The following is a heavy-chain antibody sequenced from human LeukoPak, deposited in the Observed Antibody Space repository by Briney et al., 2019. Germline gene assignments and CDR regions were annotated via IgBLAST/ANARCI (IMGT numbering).Heavy chain of an antibody. Sequence: ASVKVSCKASGYTFTSCAMNWVRQAPGQGLEWMGIINPSGGSTSYAQKFQGRVTMTRDMSTSTVYMELSSLRSEDTAVYYCARDAGPGYSYGTNDAFDIWGQGTMVTVSS. CDR2: INPSGGST. D-gene: IGHD5-18*01. V-gene: IGHV1-46*01. CDR1: GYTFTSCA. CDR3: ARDAGPGYSYGTNDAFDI. J-gene: IGHJ3*02.